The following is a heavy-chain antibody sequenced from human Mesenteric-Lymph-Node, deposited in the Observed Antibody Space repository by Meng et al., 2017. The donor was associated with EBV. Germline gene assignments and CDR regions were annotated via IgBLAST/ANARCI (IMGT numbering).Heavy chain of an antibody. V-gene: IGHV4-4*02. D-gene: IGHD5-18*01. Sequence: EGGPGPAKPLGTLPLPSPAPSGSIPGNNWCSWIRQPSGRGPAWIGEMYNGGSNNYRQSLKNRAIMSVVTITNEYSLNLTSLNLADAAASFCARRHRVGYGDFEYWGQGTLVTVSS. CDR2: MYNGGSN. J-gene: IGHJ4*02. CDR1: SGSIPGNNW. CDR3: ARRHRVGYGDFEY.